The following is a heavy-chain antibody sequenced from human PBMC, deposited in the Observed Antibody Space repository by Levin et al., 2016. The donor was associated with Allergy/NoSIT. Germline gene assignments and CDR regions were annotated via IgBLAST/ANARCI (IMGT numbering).Heavy chain of an antibody. D-gene: IGHD2-2*01. CDR2: INHSGST. CDR3: ARDEGAPHQVYYGMDV. V-gene: IGHV4-34*01. Sequence: GSLRLSCAVYGGSFSGYYWSWIRQPPGKGLEWIGEINHSGSTNYNPSLKSRVTISVDTSKNQFSLKLSSVTPEDTAVYYCARDEGAPHQVYYGMDVWGQGTTVTVSS. J-gene: IGHJ6*02. CDR1: GGSFSGYY.